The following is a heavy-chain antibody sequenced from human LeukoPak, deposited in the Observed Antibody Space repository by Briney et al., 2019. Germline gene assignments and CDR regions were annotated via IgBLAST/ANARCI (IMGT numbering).Heavy chain of an antibody. CDR1: GGTFSSYA. V-gene: IGHV1-69*05. D-gene: IGHD2-2*01. Sequence: SVKVSCKASGGTFSSYAISWVRQAPGQGLEWMGGIIPIFGTANYAQKFQGRVTITTDESTSTVYMELSSLRSEDTAVYYCARGYCSSTSCPIEYYFDYWGQGTLVTVSS. J-gene: IGHJ4*02. CDR2: IIPIFGTA. CDR3: ARGYCSSTSCPIEYYFDY.